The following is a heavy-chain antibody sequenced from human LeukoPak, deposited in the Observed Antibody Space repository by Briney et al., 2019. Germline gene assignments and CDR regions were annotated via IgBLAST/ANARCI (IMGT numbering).Heavy chain of an antibody. CDR3: ARKSVERRFDF. J-gene: IGHJ4*02. V-gene: IGHV6-1*01. CDR2: TQYRSEWFN. CDR1: GDSVSTNSAA. Sequence: SQTLSLTCALSGDSVSTNSAAWNWISPSPSGPLEWLGRTQYRSEWFNDYAESVKSRIIISPDTSKNQFSLQLKSVTPDDTAVYYCARKSVERRFDFWGQGMLVTVSS. D-gene: IGHD5-24*01.